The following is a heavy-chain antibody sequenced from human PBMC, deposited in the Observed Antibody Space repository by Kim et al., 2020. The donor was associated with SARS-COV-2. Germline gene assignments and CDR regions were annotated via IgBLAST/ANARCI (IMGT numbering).Heavy chain of an antibody. V-gene: IGHV5-51*01. Sequence: GESLKISCKGSGYSFTSYWIGWVRQMPGKGLEWMGIIYPGDSDTRYSPSFQGQVTISADKSISTAYLQWSSLKASDTAMYYCARVAAYGDYVSWYFDLWGRGTLVTVSS. CDR1: GYSFTSYW. J-gene: IGHJ2*01. CDR2: IYPGDSDT. D-gene: IGHD4-17*01. CDR3: ARVAAYGDYVSWYFDL.